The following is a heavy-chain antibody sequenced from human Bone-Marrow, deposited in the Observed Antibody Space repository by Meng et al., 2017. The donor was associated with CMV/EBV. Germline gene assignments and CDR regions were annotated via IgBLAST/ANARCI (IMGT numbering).Heavy chain of an antibody. CDR3: AKTAGATAGLSAFDV. CDR2: IHYSGNL. V-gene: IGHV4-28*05. CDR1: GYSISRNNW. J-gene: IGHJ3*01. Sequence: SETLSLTCVVSGYSISRNNWWGWIRQPPGKGLEGIGYIHYSGNLYYNPSLKSRVTMSLTTSNNHSPLELTSVTAVDTAVYYCAKTAGATAGLSAFDVWGQGTTVTVSS. D-gene: IGHD6-19*01.